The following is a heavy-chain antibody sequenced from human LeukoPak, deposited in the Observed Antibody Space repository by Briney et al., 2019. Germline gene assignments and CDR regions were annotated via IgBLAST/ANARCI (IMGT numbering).Heavy chain of an antibody. D-gene: IGHD2-15*01. CDR2: IHYSGST. CDR1: GGSISSYY. J-gene: IGHJ3*02. CDR3: ARGARVARGAFDI. V-gene: IGHV4-59*01. Sequence: SETPSPTRTVSGGSISSYYWSWIRQPPGQGLEWVGYIHYSGSTNYNPSLKSRVTISVETSKNQFSLKLSSVTAADTAVYYCARGARVARGAFDIWGQGTMVTVSS.